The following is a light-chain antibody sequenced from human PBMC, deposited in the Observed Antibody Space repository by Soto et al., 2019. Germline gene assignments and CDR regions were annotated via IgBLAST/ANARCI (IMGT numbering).Light chain of an antibody. CDR3: QQYDSSWT. Sequence: EIVLTQSPGTLSLSPGERATLSCRASQSVPSNFLAWYQQKPGQAPILVIYGVSRMATGIPDRFSGSGSGTDFTLTISRLETEDLAVYYWQQYDSSWTFGQGTKVEIK. J-gene: IGKJ1*01. CDR1: QSVPSNF. V-gene: IGKV3-20*01. CDR2: GVS.